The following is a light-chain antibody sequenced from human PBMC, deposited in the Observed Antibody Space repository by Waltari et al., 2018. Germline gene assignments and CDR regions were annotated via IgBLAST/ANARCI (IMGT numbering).Light chain of an antibody. J-gene: IGKJ1*01. CDR3: QQYSSDSRT. V-gene: IGKV1-5*03. Sequence: DIQMTQSPSILSASVGDSVTITCRASESVSGWLAWYQQEPGKTPKLLIYKASTLESGVPSRFSGSGSGTEFTLTISSLQPHDFATYYCQQYSSDSRTFGQGTKVEIK. CDR1: ESVSGW. CDR2: KAS.